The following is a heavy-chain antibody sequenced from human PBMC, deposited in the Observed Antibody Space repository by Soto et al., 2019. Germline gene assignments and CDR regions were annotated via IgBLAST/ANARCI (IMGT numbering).Heavy chain of an antibody. Sequence: GSLRLSCAASGFTFTTYAMHWVRQAPGKGLEWVSTISSSGGGTYYADSVKGRFTISRDNAKNSLYLQMDSLRVEDTAVYYCARDLAWKRGKVGRYYYGMDVWGQGTTVTVSS. V-gene: IGHV3-21*01. CDR1: GFTFTTYA. J-gene: IGHJ6*02. D-gene: IGHD1-1*01. CDR2: ISSSGGGT. CDR3: ARDLAWKRGKVGRYYYGMDV.